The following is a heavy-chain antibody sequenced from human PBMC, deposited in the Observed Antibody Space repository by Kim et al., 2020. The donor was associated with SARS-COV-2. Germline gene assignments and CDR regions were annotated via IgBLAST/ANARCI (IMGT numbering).Heavy chain of an antibody. CDR1: GGSFSGYY. CDR2: INHSGST. Sequence: SETLSLTCAVYGGSFSGYYWSWIRQPPGKGLEWIGEINHSGSTNYNPSLKSRVTISVDTSKNQFSLKLSSVTAADTAVYYCASSMRRYTFWSGYGYWGQGTLVTVSS. D-gene: IGHD3-3*01. CDR3: ASSMRRYTFWSGYGY. V-gene: IGHV4-34*01. J-gene: IGHJ4*02.